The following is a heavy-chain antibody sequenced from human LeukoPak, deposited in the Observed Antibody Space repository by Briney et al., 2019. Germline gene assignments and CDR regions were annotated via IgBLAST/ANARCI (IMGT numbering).Heavy chain of an antibody. CDR3: ARDSPPYYYLDV. Sequence: GGSLRLSCAASGFTFSKYWMTWVRQAPGKGLEWVANIQKDGSEKYYVDSVRGRLTISRDNARNSLYLQMNSLRAKDTGVYYCARDSPPYYYLDVWGKGTTVTVSS. CDR2: IQKDGSEK. J-gene: IGHJ6*03. V-gene: IGHV3-7*01. CDR1: GFTFSKYW.